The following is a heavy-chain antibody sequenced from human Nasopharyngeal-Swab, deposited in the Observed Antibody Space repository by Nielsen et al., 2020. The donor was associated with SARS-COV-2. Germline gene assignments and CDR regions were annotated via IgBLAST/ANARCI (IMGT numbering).Heavy chain of an antibody. CDR2: ISGSGGST. Sequence: GESLKISCAASGFTFSSYAMSWVRQAPGKGLEWVSAISGSGGSTYYADSVKGRFTISRDNAKNSLYLQMNSLRAEDTAVYYCARLWFDPWGQGALATVSS. V-gene: IGHV3-23*01. CDR1: GFTFSSYA. J-gene: IGHJ5*02. CDR3: ARLWFDP.